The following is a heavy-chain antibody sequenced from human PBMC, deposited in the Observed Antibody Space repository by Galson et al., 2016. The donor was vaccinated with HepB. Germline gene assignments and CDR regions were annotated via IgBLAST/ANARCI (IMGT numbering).Heavy chain of an antibody. Sequence: SLRLSCAASGFTFSDAWMSWVRQAAEKGLEWVGRIASKTDGGTTDYAAPVKGRFTISRDDSKNTLYLQMTSLRTEDTAVYHCTTTGGYLRYWGQGILATASS. V-gene: IGHV3-15*04. J-gene: IGHJ4*02. CDR2: IASKTDGGTT. D-gene: IGHD4-23*01. CDR1: GFTFSDAW. CDR3: TTTGGYLRY.